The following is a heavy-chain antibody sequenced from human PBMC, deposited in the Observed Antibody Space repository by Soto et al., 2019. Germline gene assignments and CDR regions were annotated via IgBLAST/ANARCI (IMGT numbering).Heavy chain of an antibody. CDR1: GGTFSSYA. CDR2: IIPIFGTA. J-gene: IGHJ4*02. CDR3: ARAIAANIAEAVYGY. Sequence: SVKVSCKASGGTFSSYAISWVRQAPGQGLEWMGGIIPIFGTANYAQKFQGRVTITADESTSTAYMELSSLRSEDTAVYYCARAIAANIAEAVYGYWGQGTLVTVSS. V-gene: IGHV1-69*13. D-gene: IGHD6-13*01.